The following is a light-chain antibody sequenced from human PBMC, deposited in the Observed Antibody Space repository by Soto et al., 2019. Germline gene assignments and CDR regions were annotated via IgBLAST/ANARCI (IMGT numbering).Light chain of an antibody. J-gene: IGKJ2*01. CDR1: QSLLHSNGYNY. V-gene: IGKV2-28*01. CDR3: MQALQTPYT. Sequence: DIVMTQSPLSLPVTPGEPASISCRSSQSLLHSNGYNYLDWYLQKPGQSPQLLIYLGSNRASGVPSRFSGSGSGTDCTLNISRVEAEDVGVYYCMQALQTPYTVGQGTKLEIK. CDR2: LGS.